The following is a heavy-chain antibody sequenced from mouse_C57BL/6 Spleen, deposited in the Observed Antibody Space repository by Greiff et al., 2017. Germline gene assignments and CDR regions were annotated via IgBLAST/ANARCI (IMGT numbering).Heavy chain of an antibody. Sequence: EVQLQQSGPELVKPGASVKISCKASGYTFTDYYMNWVKQSHGKSLEWIGDINPNNGGTSYNQKFKGKATLTVDKSSSTAYMELRSLTSEDSSVYYCARGNYGSSPWGQGTTLTVSS. CDR2: INPNNGGT. CDR1: GYTFTDYY. V-gene: IGHV1-26*01. D-gene: IGHD1-1*01. CDR3: ARGNYGSSP. J-gene: IGHJ2*01.